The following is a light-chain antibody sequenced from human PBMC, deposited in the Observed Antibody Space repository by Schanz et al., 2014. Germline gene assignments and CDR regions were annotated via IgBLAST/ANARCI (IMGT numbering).Light chain of an antibody. Sequence: QSVLTQPPSVSGAPGQRVTISCTGSSSNIGAGYGVNWYQQLPGTAPKLLIYHNNDRPSGVPDRFSGSKSGTSASLAISGLQAEDEADYYCCSYAGTNTVFGGGTQLTVL. CDR1: SSNIGAGYG. CDR2: HNN. CDR3: CSYAGTNTV. J-gene: IGLJ3*02. V-gene: IGLV1-40*01.